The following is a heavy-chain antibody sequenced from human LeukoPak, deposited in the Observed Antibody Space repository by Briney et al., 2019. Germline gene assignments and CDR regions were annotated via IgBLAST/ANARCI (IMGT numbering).Heavy chain of an antibody. D-gene: IGHD1-14*01. CDR1: GGSFSGYY. CDR2: INQSGVT. J-gene: IGHJ4*02. V-gene: IGHV4-34*01. CDR3: ARGREPARPPLGY. Sequence: PSETLSLTCAVYGGSFSGYYWTWIRQAPGKGLEWIGEINQSGVTNYSPSLKSRVSISVDTPTNQFSLKLSSVTAADTAVYFCARGREPARPPLGYWGQGTLVTVSS.